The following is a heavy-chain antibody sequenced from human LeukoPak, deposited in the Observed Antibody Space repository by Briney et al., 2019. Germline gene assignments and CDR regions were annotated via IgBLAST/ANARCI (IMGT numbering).Heavy chain of an antibody. CDR2: INHSGST. V-gene: IGHV4-34*01. Sequence: SETLSLTCAVYGGSFSGYYWSWIRQPPGKGLEWIGEINHSGSTNYNPSLKSRVTISVDTSMNQFSLKLSSVTAADTAVYYCAREGLDSYGSSYWGYYYYMDVWGKGTTVTVSS. CDR3: AREGLDSYGSSYWGYYYYMDV. J-gene: IGHJ6*03. D-gene: IGHD5-18*01. CDR1: GGSFSGYY.